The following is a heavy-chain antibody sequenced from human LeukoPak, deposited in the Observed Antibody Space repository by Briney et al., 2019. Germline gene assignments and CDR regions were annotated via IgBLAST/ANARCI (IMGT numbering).Heavy chain of an antibody. CDR1: GGTFSSYA. CDR3: ARDREDTAMVTVLDY. Sequence: ASVKVSCKASGGTFSSYAISWVRQAPGQGLEWMGRIIPILGIANYARKFQGRVTITADKSTSTAYVELSSLRSEDTAVYYCARDREDTAMVTVLDYWGQGTLVTVSS. CDR2: IIPILGIA. J-gene: IGHJ4*02. V-gene: IGHV1-69*04. D-gene: IGHD5-18*01.